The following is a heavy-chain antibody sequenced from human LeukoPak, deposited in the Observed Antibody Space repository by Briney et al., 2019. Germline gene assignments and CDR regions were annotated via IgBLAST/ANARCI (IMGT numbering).Heavy chain of an antibody. CDR2: INPSGGTT. V-gene: IGHV1-46*01. CDR3: AREKSSSGLDY. CDR1: GYTFTSYY. Sequence: GASVKVSCKASGYTFTSYYIHWVRQAPGQGLEWMGIINPSGGTTNYAQKFQGRVTMTRDTSTSTVYMELSSLRSEDTAVYYCAREKSSSGLDYWGQGTLVTVSS. J-gene: IGHJ4*02. D-gene: IGHD2-15*01.